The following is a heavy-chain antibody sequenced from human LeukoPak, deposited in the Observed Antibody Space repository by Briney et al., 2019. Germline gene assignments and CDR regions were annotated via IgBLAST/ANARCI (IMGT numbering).Heavy chain of an antibody. J-gene: IGHJ4*02. CDR3: AKECDYGNTSHIPSY. Sequence: GGSLRLSCAASALPPSNYAMSWVRQAPGKGLEWVSSISDGGWTAYTDSVNGRFFISRETATNTLYLQMNSLRVEDTAVYYCAKECDYGNTSHIPSYWGQGTLITVSS. CDR1: ALPPSNYA. V-gene: IGHV3-23*01. D-gene: IGHD4-17*01. CDR2: ISDGGWT.